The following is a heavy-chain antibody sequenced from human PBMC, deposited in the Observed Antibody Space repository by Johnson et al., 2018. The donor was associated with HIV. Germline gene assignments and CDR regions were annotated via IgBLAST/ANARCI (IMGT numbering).Heavy chain of an antibody. D-gene: IGHD3-3*01. CDR2: IYSGGST. V-gene: IGHV3-NL1*01. Sequence: QVQLVESGGGVVQPGRSLRLSCAASGFTFSSYGMHWVRQAPGKGLEWVSVIYSGGSTYYADSVKGRFTISRDNSKNTLYLQMNSLRAEDTAVYYCASAGRNFWSGYDAFDIWGQGTMVTVSS. J-gene: IGHJ3*02. CDR1: GFTFSSYG. CDR3: ASAGRNFWSGYDAFDI.